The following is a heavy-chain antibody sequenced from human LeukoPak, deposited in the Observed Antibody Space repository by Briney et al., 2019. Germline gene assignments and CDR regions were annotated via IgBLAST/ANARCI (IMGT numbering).Heavy chain of an antibody. Sequence: GGSLRLSCAASGFTVSSKYMSWVRPAPGKGLEWVSLIYSGDITYYADSVKGRFTISRDNSKNTLYLQMNSLRAEDTAVYYCARQYGDYFDYWGQGTLVTVSS. D-gene: IGHD4-17*01. CDR3: ARQYGDYFDY. J-gene: IGHJ4*02. CDR1: GFTVSSKY. CDR2: IYSGDIT. V-gene: IGHV3-53*01.